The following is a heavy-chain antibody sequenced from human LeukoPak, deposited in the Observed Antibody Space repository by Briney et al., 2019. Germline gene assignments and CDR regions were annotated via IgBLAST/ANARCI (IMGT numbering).Heavy chain of an antibody. CDR1: GYTFTSYY. CDR3: ASILWFGEFNPYFDY. D-gene: IGHD3-10*01. V-gene: IGHV1-46*01. Sequence: ASVKVSCKASGYTFTSYYMHWVRQAPGQGLEWMGIINPSGGSTSYAQKFQGRVTMTRDTSTSTVYMELSSLRSEDTAVYYCASILWFGEFNPYFDYWGQGTLVTVSS. CDR2: INPSGGST. J-gene: IGHJ4*02.